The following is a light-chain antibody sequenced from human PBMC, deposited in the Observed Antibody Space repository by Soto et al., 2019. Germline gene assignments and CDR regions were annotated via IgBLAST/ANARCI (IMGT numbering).Light chain of an antibody. Sequence: EIVLTQSPGTLSLSPGERATLSCRASQSVSSVSLAWYQQKPGQAPRLLVYGASTRATGIPDRFSGSGSGTDFTLTISSLEPEDFAVYHCVQRTTWPWTCGQGSKVEIK. J-gene: IGKJ1*01. CDR3: VQRTTWPWT. CDR2: GAS. V-gene: IGKV3D-20*02. CDR1: QSVSSVS.